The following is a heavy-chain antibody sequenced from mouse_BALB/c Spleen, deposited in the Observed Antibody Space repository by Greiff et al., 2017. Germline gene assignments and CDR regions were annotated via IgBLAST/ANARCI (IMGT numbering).Heavy chain of an antibody. Sequence: QVQLKQPGAELVKPGASVKMSCKASGYTFTSYWMHWVKQRPGQGLEWIGVIDPSDSYTSYNQKFKGKATLTVDTSSSTAYMQLSSLTSEDSAVYYCLITTVVVDYWGQGTTLTVSS. CDR2: IDPSDSYT. CDR1: GYTFTSYW. J-gene: IGHJ2*01. V-gene: IGHV1S127*01. D-gene: IGHD1-1*01. CDR3: LITTVVVDY.